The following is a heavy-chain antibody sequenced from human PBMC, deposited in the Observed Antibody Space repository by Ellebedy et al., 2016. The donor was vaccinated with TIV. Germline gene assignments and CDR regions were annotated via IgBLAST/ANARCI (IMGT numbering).Heavy chain of an antibody. V-gene: IGHV4-61*01. Sequence: SETLSLTCTVSGGSVSSGSYYWSWIRQPPGKGLEWIGYIYYSGSTNYNPSLKSRVTISVDTSKNQFSLKLSSVTAADTAVYYCARVRAMVRGDLPLGFDPWGQGTLVTVSS. CDR1: GGSVSSGSYY. J-gene: IGHJ5*02. D-gene: IGHD3-10*01. CDR2: IYYSGST. CDR3: ARVRAMVRGDLPLGFDP.